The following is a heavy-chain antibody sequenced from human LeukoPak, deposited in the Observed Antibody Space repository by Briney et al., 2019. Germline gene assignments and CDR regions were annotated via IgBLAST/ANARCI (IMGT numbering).Heavy chain of an antibody. J-gene: IGHJ4*02. CDR1: GFTFSSFA. CDR2: ISGSGGST. Sequence: GGSLRLSCAASGFTFSSFAMSWVRQAPGKGLEWVSAISGSGGSTHYADSVKGRFTITRDNSKNTLYLQMNNLRAEDTAVYYCTQGSRTHFDWLSRLDYWGQGTLVTVSS. CDR3: TQGSRTHFDWLSRLDY. D-gene: IGHD3-9*01. V-gene: IGHV3-23*01.